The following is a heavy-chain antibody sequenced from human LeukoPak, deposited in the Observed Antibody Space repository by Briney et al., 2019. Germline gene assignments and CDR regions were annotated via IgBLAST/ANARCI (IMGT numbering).Heavy chain of an antibody. J-gene: IGHJ3*02. V-gene: IGHV5-51*01. D-gene: IGHD3-10*01. CDR2: IYPGDSDT. Sequence: GESLKISCKGSGYSFTSYWVGWVRQMPGKGLEWMGIIYPGDSDTRYSPSFQGQVTISADKSISTAYLQWSSLKASDTAMYYCARLRDYYYGSGSYPHALDIWGQGTMVTVSS. CDR3: ARLRDYYYGSGSYPHALDI. CDR1: GYSFTSYW.